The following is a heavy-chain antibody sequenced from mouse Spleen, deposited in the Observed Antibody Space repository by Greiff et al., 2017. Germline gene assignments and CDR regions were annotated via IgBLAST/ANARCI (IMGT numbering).Heavy chain of an antibody. J-gene: IGHJ4*01. CDR1: GFTFSDYY. CDR3: ARYDYDAMDY. CDR2: INYDGSST. V-gene: IGHV5-16*01. Sequence: EVQVVESEGGLVQPGSSMKLSCTASGFTFSDYYMAWVRQVPEKGLEWVANINYDGSSTYYLDSLKSRFIISRDNAKNILYLQMSSLKSEDTATYYCARYDYDAMDYWGQGTSVTVSS.